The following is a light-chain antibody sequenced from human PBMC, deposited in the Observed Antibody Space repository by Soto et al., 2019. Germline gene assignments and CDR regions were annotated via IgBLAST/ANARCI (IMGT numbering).Light chain of an antibody. CDR1: QSVSSKY. V-gene: IGKV3D-20*01. CDR3: QHSGDFRWT. CDR2: DAS. J-gene: IGKJ1*01. Sequence: EIVLTQSPATPFLSPGERATLSCWASQSVSSKYLAWYQQKPGLAPRLFIYDASSRAAGIPDRFSGRGFATDFTLTISWLENEDFAVYYCQHSGDFRWTFCQGTKVDVK.